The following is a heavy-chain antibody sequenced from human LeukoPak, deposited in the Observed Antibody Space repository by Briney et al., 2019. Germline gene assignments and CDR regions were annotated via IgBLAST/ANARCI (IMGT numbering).Heavy chain of an antibody. Sequence: GGSLRLSCAASGFTVSSNYMSWVRQAPGKGLEWVSVIYSGGSTYYADSVKGRFTISRHNSKNTLYLQMNSLRAEDTGVYYCARAELWFGPYGMDVWGQGTTVTVSS. CDR2: IYSGGST. J-gene: IGHJ6*02. V-gene: IGHV3-53*04. CDR3: ARAELWFGPYGMDV. CDR1: GFTVSSNY. D-gene: IGHD3-10*01.